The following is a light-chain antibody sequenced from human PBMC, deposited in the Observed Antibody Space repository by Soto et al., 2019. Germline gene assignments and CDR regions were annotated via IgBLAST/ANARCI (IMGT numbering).Light chain of an antibody. Sequence: DIVMTQSPLSLPVTPGEPASISCRSSQSLQHSNGYNYLDWYLQKPGQSPQLLIYLGSDRASGVTDRCRGSGAGTDFTLKTSRAEAEDVGVYYCMQALQTPWTFGQGTKVEIK. CDR1: QSLQHSNGYNY. CDR3: MQALQTPWT. J-gene: IGKJ1*01. V-gene: IGKV2-28*01. CDR2: LGS.